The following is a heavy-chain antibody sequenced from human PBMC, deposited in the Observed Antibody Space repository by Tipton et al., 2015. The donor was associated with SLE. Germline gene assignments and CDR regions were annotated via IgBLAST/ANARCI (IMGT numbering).Heavy chain of an antibody. Sequence: SLRLSCAASGFIFSSYGMHWVRQAPGKGLEWVAFIRYDGSNKYHADSVKGRFTISRDNSQNTLFLQMSSLRPEDTAVYYCAKDTGEYCSTTSCSFYYYGMDVWGQGTTVTVSS. CDR3: AKDTGEYCSTTSCSFYYYGMDV. D-gene: IGHD2-2*01. CDR1: GFIFSSYG. CDR2: IRYDGSNK. V-gene: IGHV3-30*02. J-gene: IGHJ6*02.